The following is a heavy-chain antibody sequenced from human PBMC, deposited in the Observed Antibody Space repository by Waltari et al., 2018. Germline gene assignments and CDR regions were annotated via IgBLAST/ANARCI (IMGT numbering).Heavy chain of an antibody. Sequence: QVQLVQSGAEVKKPGASVKVSCKASGYTFTSYDINWVRQATGQGLEWMGRINPNSGGTNYAQKFQGRVTMTRDTSISTAYMELSRLRSDDTAVYYCARGHWLYDAFDIWGQGTMVTVSS. CDR1: GYTFTSYD. D-gene: IGHD3-9*01. J-gene: IGHJ3*02. CDR3: ARGHWLYDAFDI. V-gene: IGHV1-2*06. CDR2: INPNSGGT.